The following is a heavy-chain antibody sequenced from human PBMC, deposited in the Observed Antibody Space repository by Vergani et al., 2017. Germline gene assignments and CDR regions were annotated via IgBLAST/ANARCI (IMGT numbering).Heavy chain of an antibody. V-gene: IGHV1-69*09. CDR2: IIPILGIA. CDR3: ARGPYYDFWSGYEPFDY. CDR1: GGTFSSSA. D-gene: IGHD3-3*01. Sequence: QVQLVQSGAEVTKPGSSVKVSCKASGGTFSSSAISWVRQAPGQGLEWMGRIIPILGIANYAQKFQGRVTITADKSTSTAYMELRSLRSEDTAVYYCARGPYYDFWSGYEPFDYWGQGTLVTVSS. J-gene: IGHJ4*02.